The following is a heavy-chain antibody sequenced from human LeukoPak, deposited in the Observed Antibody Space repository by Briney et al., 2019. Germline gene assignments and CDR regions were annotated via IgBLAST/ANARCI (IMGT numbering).Heavy chain of an antibody. V-gene: IGHV5-51*01. J-gene: IGHJ4*02. CDR2: IYPGDSDT. Sequence: GESLKISCKGSGYSFTSYWIGWVRQMPGKGLEWMGIIYPGDSDTTYSPSFQGQVTISADKSISTAYLQWSSLKASDTAMYYCARQYYYDSSGSKNFDYWGREPWSPSPQ. CDR1: GYSFTSYW. CDR3: ARQYYYDSSGSKNFDY. D-gene: IGHD3-22*01.